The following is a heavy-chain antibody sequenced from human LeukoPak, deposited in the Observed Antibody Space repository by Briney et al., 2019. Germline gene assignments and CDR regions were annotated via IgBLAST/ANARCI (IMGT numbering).Heavy chain of an antibody. V-gene: IGHV1-69*04. CDR3: ARDPLMTTVVADWYFDL. Sequence: GASVKVSCKASGGTFSSYAISWVRQAPGQGLEWMGRIIPILGIANYAQKFQGRVTITADKSTSTAYMELSSLRSEDAAVYYCARDPLMTTVVADWYFDLWGRGTLVTVSS. CDR1: GGTFSSYA. D-gene: IGHD4-23*01. CDR2: IIPILGIA. J-gene: IGHJ2*01.